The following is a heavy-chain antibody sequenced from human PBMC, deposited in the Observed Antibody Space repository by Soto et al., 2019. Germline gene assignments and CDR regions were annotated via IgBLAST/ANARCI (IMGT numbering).Heavy chain of an antibody. CDR2: IIPIFGTA. CDR1: GGTFSSYA. V-gene: IGHV1-69*01. Sequence: QVQLVQCGAEVKKPGSSVKVSCKASGGTFSSYAISWVRQAPGQGLEWMGGIIPIFGTANYAQKFQGRVTITADESTSTAYMELSSLRSEDTAVYYCARAKERSPPHYYYGMHVWGQGTTVTVSS. CDR3: ARAKERSPPHYYYGMHV. J-gene: IGHJ6*02. D-gene: IGHD1-1*01.